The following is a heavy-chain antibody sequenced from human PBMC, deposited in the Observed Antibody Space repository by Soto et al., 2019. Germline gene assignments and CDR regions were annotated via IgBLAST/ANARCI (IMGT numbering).Heavy chain of an antibody. V-gene: IGHV3-23*01. Sequence: EVQLLESGGGLVQPGGSLRLSCAASGFTFSSYAMSWVRQAPGKGLEWVSAISGSGGSTYYADSVKGRFTISRDNSKNTLYLQMNSLRAEDTAVYYCAKMVRKVVVAATFAFDIWGQGTMVTVSS. D-gene: IGHD2-15*01. CDR1: GFTFSSYA. J-gene: IGHJ3*02. CDR2: ISGSGGST. CDR3: AKMVRKVVVAATFAFDI.